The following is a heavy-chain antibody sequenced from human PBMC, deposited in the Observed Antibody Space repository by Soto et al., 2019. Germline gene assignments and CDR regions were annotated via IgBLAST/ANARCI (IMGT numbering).Heavy chain of an antibody. Sequence: QVQLVESGGGVVQPGRSLRLSCAASGFTFSSYGMHWVRQAPCKGLEWVAVISYDGSNKYYSDSVKCRFNISRDNSKNTLYMQMNSLRAEDTAVYYCAKEAEVEIRPKAPFWYFDLWGRGTLVTVSS. CDR1: GFTFSSYG. CDR3: AKEAEVEIRPKAPFWYFDL. CDR2: ISYDGSNK. J-gene: IGHJ2*01. D-gene: IGHD5-12*01. V-gene: IGHV3-30*18.